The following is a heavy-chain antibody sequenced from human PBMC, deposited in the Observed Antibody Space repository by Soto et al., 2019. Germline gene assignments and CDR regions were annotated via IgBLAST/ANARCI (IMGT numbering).Heavy chain of an antibody. CDR1: GFTFSSYG. Sequence: QVQLVESGGGVVQPGRSLRLYCAASGFTFSSYGMHWVRQAPGKGLEWVAVIWYDGSIKYYADSVKGRFTISRDNSKNTLYLQMNSLRAEDTAVYYCARGEPFDYWGQGTLVTVSS. J-gene: IGHJ4*02. CDR2: IWYDGSIK. V-gene: IGHV3-33*01. CDR3: ARGEPFDY. D-gene: IGHD1-1*01.